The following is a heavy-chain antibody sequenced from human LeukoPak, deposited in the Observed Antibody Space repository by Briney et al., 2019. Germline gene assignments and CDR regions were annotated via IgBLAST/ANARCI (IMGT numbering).Heavy chain of an antibody. J-gene: IGHJ4*02. CDR1: GFTFSSYS. V-gene: IGHV3-21*01. CDR3: ARVATTSVTIDY. Sequence: GGSLRLSCAASGFTFSSYSMNWVRQAPGKGLEWVSSISSGSTYMYYADSVKGRFTISRDNAQNSMYLQVNSLRAEDTAVYYCARVATTSVTIDYWGQGTLVTVSS. CDR2: ISSGSTYM. D-gene: IGHD1-26*01.